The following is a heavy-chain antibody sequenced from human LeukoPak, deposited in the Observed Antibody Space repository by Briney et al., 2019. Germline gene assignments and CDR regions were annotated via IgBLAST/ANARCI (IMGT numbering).Heavy chain of an antibody. J-gene: IGHJ6*02. V-gene: IGHV3-7*03. D-gene: IGHD6-19*01. CDR3: AKTQWPHYYYYYGMDV. CDR2: IKQDGSEK. Sequence: GGSLRLSCAASGFTFSSYWMSWVRQAPGKGLEWVANIKQDGSEKYYVDSVKGRFTISRDNSKNTLYLQMNSLRAEDTAVYYCAKTQWPHYYYYYGMDVWGQGTTVTVSS. CDR1: GFTFSSYW.